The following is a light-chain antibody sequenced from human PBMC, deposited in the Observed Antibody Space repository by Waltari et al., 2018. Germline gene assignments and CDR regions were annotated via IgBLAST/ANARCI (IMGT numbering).Light chain of an antibody. J-gene: IGKJ4*01. CDR1: QTNENNY. Sequence: VLTPCPATLSFSPAGRATLSCMASQTNENNYLAWYLQKPGQPPRLLIYGASNGAAATPGRFSGSGSGTDFTLTISRLEPEDFAVYYCQRYGAFAATFGGGTRVEVK. V-gene: IGKV3-20*01. CDR2: GAS. CDR3: QRYGAFAAT.